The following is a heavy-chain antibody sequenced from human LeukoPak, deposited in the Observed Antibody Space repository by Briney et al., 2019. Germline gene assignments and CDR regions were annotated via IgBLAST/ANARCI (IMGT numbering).Heavy chain of an antibody. CDR2: IYTSGST. D-gene: IGHD3-22*01. V-gene: IGHV4-61*02. Sequence: SQTLSLTCTVSGGSISSGSYYWSWIRQPAGKGLEWIGRIYTSGSTNYNPSLESRVTISIDTSKNQFSLKLSSVTAADTAVYYCARDVYYYDSSGYYYINTFDYWGQGTLVTVSS. CDR3: ARDVYYYDSSGYYYINTFDY. J-gene: IGHJ4*02. CDR1: GGSISSGSYY.